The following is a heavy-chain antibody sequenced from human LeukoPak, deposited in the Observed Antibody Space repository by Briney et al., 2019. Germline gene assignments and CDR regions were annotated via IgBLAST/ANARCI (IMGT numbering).Heavy chain of an antibody. CDR1: GFTFSSYS. CDR3: ARRWDFDY. CDR2: IYSGGNT. D-gene: IGHD5-24*01. J-gene: IGHJ4*02. V-gene: IGHV3-53*04. Sequence: GSLRLSCAASGFTFSSYSMNWVRQAPGKGLEWVSSIYSGGNTYYADSVKGRFTISRHNSKNMLYLQMNSLRPEDTAIYYCARRWDFDYWGQGNLVTVSS.